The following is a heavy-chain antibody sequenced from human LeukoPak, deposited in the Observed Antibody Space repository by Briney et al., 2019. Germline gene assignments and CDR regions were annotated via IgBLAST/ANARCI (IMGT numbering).Heavy chain of an antibody. CDR3: ARGDSSGYYYFQH. V-gene: IGHV3-48*03. D-gene: IGHD3-22*01. J-gene: IGHJ1*01. Sequence: GGSLRLSCAASGFTFSSYEMNWVRQAPGKGLEWVSYISSSGSTIYYADSVKGRFTISRDNAKNSLYLQMNSLRAEDTAVYYCARGDSSGYYYFQHWGQGTLVTVSS. CDR1: GFTFSSYE. CDR2: ISSSGSTI.